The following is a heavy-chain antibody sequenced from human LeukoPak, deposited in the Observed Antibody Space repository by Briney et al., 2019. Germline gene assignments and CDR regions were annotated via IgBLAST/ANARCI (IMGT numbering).Heavy chain of an antibody. J-gene: IGHJ6*02. CDR3: ARNYGSGSRSFYYYYYYGMDV. Sequence: SETLSLTCTVSGGSISSYYWSWIRQPPGKGLEWIGYIYYSGSTNYNPSLKSRVTISVDTSKNQFSLKLSSVTAADTAVYYCARNYGSGSRSFYYYYYYGMDVWGQGTTVTVSS. CDR2: IYYSGST. CDR1: GGSISSYY. V-gene: IGHV4-59*01. D-gene: IGHD3-10*01.